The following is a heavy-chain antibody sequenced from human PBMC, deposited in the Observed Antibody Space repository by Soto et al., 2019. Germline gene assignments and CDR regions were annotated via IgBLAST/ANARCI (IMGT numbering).Heavy chain of an antibody. CDR2: IDSRGTTI. V-gene: IGHV3-48*03. CDR1: GFIFSSYE. J-gene: IGHJ4*02. D-gene: IGHD2-8*01. Sequence: EVQLVQSGGGLVQPGGSLRLSCAASGFIFSSYEMNWVRQATGKGLEWVSYIDSRGTTISYADSVKGRFNISRDNAKDSLYLQMNSLRAEDTAVDYFARDSDTDFWGQGTLVAVSS. CDR3: ARDSDTDF.